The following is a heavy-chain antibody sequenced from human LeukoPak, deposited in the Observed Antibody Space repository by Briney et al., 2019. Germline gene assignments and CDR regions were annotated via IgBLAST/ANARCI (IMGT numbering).Heavy chain of an antibody. CDR3: ARVRSGSYHP. J-gene: IGHJ5*02. Sequence: SETLSLTCTVSGYSISSGYYWGWIRQPPGKGLEWIGSIYHSGSTYNNPSLKSRVTISIDTSKNQFSLKLSSVTAADTAVYYCARVRSGSYHPWGQGTLVTVSS. V-gene: IGHV4-38-2*02. D-gene: IGHD1-26*01. CDR1: GYSISSGYY. CDR2: IYHSGST.